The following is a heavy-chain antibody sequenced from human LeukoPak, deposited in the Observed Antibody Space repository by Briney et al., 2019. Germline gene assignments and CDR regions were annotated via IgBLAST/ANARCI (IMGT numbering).Heavy chain of an antibody. J-gene: IGHJ4*02. Sequence: GSLRLSCAASGFTFSDYYMSWIRQAPGKGLEWVSCISSSGSTIYYADSVKGRFTISRDNAKNSLYLQMNSLRAEDTAVYYCARDLDYSGSPRTCDYWGQGTLVTVSS. V-gene: IGHV3-11*04. CDR2: ISSSGSTI. CDR3: ARDLDYSGSPRTCDY. CDR1: GFTFSDYY. D-gene: IGHD1-26*01.